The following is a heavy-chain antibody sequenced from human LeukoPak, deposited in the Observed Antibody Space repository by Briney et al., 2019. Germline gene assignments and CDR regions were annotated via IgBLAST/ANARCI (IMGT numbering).Heavy chain of an antibody. CDR1: GFTFSNYA. Sequence: QAGGSLRLSCAASGFTFSNYAMSWVRQAPGKGLVWVSRINSDGSSTSYADSVKGRFTISRDNAKNTLYLQMNSLRAEDTAVYYCARARGGDNYYDSYVVDYWGQGTLVTVSS. V-gene: IGHV3-74*01. J-gene: IGHJ4*02. CDR2: INSDGSST. CDR3: ARARGGDNYYDSYVVDY. D-gene: IGHD3-22*01.